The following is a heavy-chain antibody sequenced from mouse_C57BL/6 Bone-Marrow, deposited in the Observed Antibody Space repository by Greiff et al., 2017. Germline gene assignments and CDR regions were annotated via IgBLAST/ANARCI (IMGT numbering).Heavy chain of an antibody. V-gene: IGHV1-4*01. Sequence: VQLQQSGAELVRPGASVKMSCKASGYTFTSYTMHWVKQRPGQGLEWIGYINPSGGYTKYNQKFKDKATLTVDKSSSTAYMQLRSLTSEDSAVADCARFTTVVARGFDYWGQGTLVTVSA. CDR3: ARFTTVVARGFDY. CDR1: GYTFTSYT. D-gene: IGHD1-1*01. CDR2: INPSGGYT. J-gene: IGHJ3*01.